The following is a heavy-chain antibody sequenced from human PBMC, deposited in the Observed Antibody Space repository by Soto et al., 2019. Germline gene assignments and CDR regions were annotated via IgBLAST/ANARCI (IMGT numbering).Heavy chain of an antibody. D-gene: IGHD6-13*01. CDR3: AREGIAKAGPHFDY. Sequence: EVQLVESGGGLVQPGGSLRLSCAASGFIFRTYEMNWVRQAPGKGLEWIAYISSTDNTIFYADSVKGRFTISRDNAKNSLYLQMNSLRAEDTAVYYCAREGIAKAGPHFDYWGQGTLVTVSS. V-gene: IGHV3-48*03. CDR2: ISSTDNTI. CDR1: GFIFRTYE. J-gene: IGHJ4*02.